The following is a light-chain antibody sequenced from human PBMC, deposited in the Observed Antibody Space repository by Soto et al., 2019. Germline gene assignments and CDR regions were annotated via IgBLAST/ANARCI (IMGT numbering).Light chain of an antibody. CDR3: AAWDDRLNGYV. Sequence: QSVLTQPPSASGTPGQRVTISCSGSSSNIGGNAVNWYQQLPGTPPKLLIYSNNQRPSGAPDRFSGSKSGTSASLAISGLQSEDEADNYCAAWDDRLNGYVFGTGTKVTAL. CDR2: SNN. V-gene: IGLV1-44*01. CDR1: SSNIGGNA. J-gene: IGLJ1*01.